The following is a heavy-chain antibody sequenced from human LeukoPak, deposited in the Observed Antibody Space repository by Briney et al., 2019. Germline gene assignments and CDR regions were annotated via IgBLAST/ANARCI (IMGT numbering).Heavy chain of an antibody. J-gene: IGHJ6*03. CDR3: ARGSIVVVTAQRGYYYYVDV. V-gene: IGHV1-69*05. CDR2: IIPIFGTA. D-gene: IGHD2-21*02. CDR1: GGTFSSYA. Sequence: SVKVSCKASGGTFSSYAISWVGQAPGQELEWMGGIIPIFGTANYAQKFQGRVTITTDESTSTAYMELSSLRSEDTAVYYCARGSIVVVTAQRGYYYYVDVWGKGTTVTVSS.